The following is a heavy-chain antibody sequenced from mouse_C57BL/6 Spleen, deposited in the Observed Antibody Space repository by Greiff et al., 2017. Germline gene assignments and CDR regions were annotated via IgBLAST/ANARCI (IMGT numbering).Heavy chain of an antibody. Sequence: VKLQESGAELVRPGASVTLSCKASGYTFTDYEMHWVKQTPVHGLEWIGAIDPETGGTAYNQKFKGKAILTADKSSSTAYMELRSLTSEDSAVYYCTRRNYGGFAYWGQGTLVTVSA. CDR3: TRRNYGGFAY. J-gene: IGHJ3*01. D-gene: IGHD2-4*01. V-gene: IGHV1-15*01. CDR2: IDPETGGT. CDR1: GYTFTDYE.